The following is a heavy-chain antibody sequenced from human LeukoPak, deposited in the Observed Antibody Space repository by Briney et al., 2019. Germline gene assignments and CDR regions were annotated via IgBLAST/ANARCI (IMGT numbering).Heavy chain of an antibody. CDR1: GGSISSSSYY. D-gene: IGHD2-21*02. V-gene: IGHV4-39*07. Sequence: PSETLSLTCTVSGGSISSSSYYWGWIRQPPGKGLEWIGSIYYSGSTYYNPSLKSRVTISVDTSKNPFSLKLSSVTAADTAVYYCARSDGGHFDYWGQGTLVTVSS. CDR3: ARSDGGHFDY. J-gene: IGHJ4*02. CDR2: IYYSGST.